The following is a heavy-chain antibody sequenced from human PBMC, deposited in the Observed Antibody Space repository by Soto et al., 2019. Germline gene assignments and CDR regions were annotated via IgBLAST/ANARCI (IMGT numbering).Heavy chain of an antibody. Sequence: SGGGLVKPGGSLRLSCAASGFTFSSYSMNWVRQAPGKGLEWVSSISSSSSYIYYADSVKGRFTISRDNAKNSLYLQMNSLRAEDTAVYYCASGVGATWGYWGQGTLVTVSS. CDR2: ISSSSSYI. V-gene: IGHV3-21*01. CDR1: GFTFSSYS. J-gene: IGHJ4*02. D-gene: IGHD1-26*01. CDR3: ASGVGATWGY.